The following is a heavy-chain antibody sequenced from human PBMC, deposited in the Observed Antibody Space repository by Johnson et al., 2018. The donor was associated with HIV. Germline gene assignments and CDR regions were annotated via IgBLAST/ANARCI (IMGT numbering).Heavy chain of an antibody. CDR3: AKDLPSGWDGGDAFDI. V-gene: IGHV3-30*04. Sequence: QVQLVESGGGVMQPGKSLRLSCEASGFTFRSYAMHWVRQAPGKGLEWVAVITYDGRNKYYTDSVKGRFIISRDNSKNTLYLQMNSLRAEDTAVYYCAKDLPSGWDGGDAFDIWGQGTMVIVSS. D-gene: IGHD6-19*01. CDR2: ITYDGRNK. J-gene: IGHJ3*02. CDR1: GFTFRSYA.